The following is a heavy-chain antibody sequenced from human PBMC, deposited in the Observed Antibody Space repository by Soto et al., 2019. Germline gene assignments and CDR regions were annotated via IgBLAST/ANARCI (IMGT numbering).Heavy chain of an antibody. Sequence: PGGSLRLSCAASGFPFSSYAMGWIRQAPGKGLEWVSYIISSGTSTYYADSVKGRFTISRDNAKNSLYLQMDSLRAEDTAVYYCVRAPYGFTSWFDSWGQGTLVTVS. J-gene: IGHJ5*01. CDR3: VRAPYGFTSWFDS. D-gene: IGHD3-10*01. V-gene: IGHV3-11*01. CDR1: GFPFSSYA. CDR2: IISSGTST.